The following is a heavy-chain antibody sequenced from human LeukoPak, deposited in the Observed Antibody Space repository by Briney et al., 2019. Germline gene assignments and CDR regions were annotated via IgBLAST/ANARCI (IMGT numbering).Heavy chain of an antibody. CDR2: IYPGDSDT. Sequence: GESLKISCKGSGYSFTSYWIGWVRQMPGKGLEWMGIIYPGDSDTRYSPSFQGQVTISADKSISTAYLQWSSLKASDTAMYCCARLGYGSGWYWAFDIWGQGTMVTVSS. D-gene: IGHD6-19*01. J-gene: IGHJ3*02. V-gene: IGHV5-51*01. CDR3: ARLGYGSGWYWAFDI. CDR1: GYSFTSYW.